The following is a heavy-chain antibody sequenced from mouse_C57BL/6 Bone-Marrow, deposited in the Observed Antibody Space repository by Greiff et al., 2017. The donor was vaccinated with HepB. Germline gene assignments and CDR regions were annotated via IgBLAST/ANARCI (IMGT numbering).Heavy chain of an antibody. Sequence: VQRVESGPELVKPGASVKMSCKASGYTFTDYYMHWVKQKPGKGLEWIGEIYPGSGNTYYNEKFKGKATLTADTSSSTAYMQLSSLTSEDSAVYFWSSGRLLRDYAMDYWGQGTSVTVSS. D-gene: IGHD2-3*01. J-gene: IGHJ4*01. CDR1: YTFTDYYM. CDR2: YPGSGNTY. CDR3: SGRLLRDYAMDY. V-gene: IGHV1-83*01.